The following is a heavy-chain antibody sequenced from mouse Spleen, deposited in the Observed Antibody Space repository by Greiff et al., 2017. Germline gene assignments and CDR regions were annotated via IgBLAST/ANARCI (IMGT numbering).Heavy chain of an antibody. CDR3: ARMITTVVAPFGY. CDR1: GYSITSDYA. J-gene: IGHJ2*01. V-gene: IGHV3-2*02. Sequence: EVQLQESGPGLVKPSQSLSLTCTVTGYSITSDYAWNWIRQFPGNQLEWMGFISYCGSTCYNPSLNSRFSITRDTSKNPFFLHLNSVTTEDTATYYCARMITTVVAPFGYWGQGTPLTVSS. D-gene: IGHD1-1*01. CDR2: ISYCGST.